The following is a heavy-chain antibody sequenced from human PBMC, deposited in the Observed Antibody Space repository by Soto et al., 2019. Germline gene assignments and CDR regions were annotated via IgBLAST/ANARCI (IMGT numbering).Heavy chain of an antibody. Sequence: SETLSRTCTVSGGSVSSGSYYWSWIRQPPGKGLEWIGYTYYSGSTNYNPSLKSRVTISVDTSKNQFSLKLSSVTAADTAVYYCARPGFYYGSGSPFRGMDVWGQGTTVTVSS. V-gene: IGHV4-61*01. J-gene: IGHJ6*02. CDR2: TYYSGST. CDR1: GGSVSSGSYY. CDR3: ARPGFYYGSGSPFRGMDV. D-gene: IGHD3-10*01.